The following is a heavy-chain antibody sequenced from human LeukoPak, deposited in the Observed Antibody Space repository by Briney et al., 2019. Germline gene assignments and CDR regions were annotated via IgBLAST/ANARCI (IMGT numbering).Heavy chain of an antibody. CDR1: GYTFTSYG. D-gene: IGHD2-2*01. Sequence: ASVNVSCKASGYTFTSYGISWVRQAPAQELEWMGWISAYNGNTKYAQKLQGRVTMTTDTSASTAYMELRSLRSDDTAVYYCASSHRIPHCSSTSCQSSGFDYWGQGTLVTVSS. CDR3: ASSHRIPHCSSTSCQSSGFDY. V-gene: IGHV1-18*04. J-gene: IGHJ4*02. CDR2: ISAYNGNT.